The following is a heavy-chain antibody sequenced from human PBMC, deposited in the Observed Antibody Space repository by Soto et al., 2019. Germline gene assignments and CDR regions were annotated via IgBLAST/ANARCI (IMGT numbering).Heavy chain of an antibody. CDR1: GGSIRSYY. J-gene: IGHJ4*02. V-gene: IGHV4-59*08. D-gene: IGHD7-27*01. CDR2: IYYSGST. Sequence: SETLSLTCTVFGGSIRSYYWSWIRQPPGKGLEWIGYIYYSGSTNYNPSLKSRVTISVDTSKNQFSLKLSSVTAADTAVYYCARRWGRTFDYWGQGTLVTSPQ. CDR3: ARRWGRTFDY.